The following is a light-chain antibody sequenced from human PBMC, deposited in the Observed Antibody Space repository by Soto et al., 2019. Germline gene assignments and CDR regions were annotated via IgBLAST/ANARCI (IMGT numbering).Light chain of an antibody. V-gene: IGLV1-40*01. CDR2: GTS. CDR3: QSYDSSLSGVV. Sequence: QPVLTQPPSVSGAPGQRVTISCTGSSSNIGAGYDVHWYQQLPRTVPKLLIYGTSNRPSGVPDRFSGSKSGTSASLAITGLQAEDEADYYCQSYDSSLSGVVFGGGTKLTVL. CDR1: SSNIGAGYD. J-gene: IGLJ2*01.